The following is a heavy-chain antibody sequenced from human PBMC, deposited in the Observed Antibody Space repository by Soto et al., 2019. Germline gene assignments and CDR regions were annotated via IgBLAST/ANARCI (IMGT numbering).Heavy chain of an antibody. J-gene: IGHJ4*02. V-gene: IGHV4-28*01. Sequence: PSETLSLTCAVSGYCISSSNWWGWIRQPPGKGLEWIGYIYYSGTTYYNPSLKSRVTMSVDTSKNQFSLKLTSVTAVDTAVYYRERREIQGPIDYCGQVYLVTVSS. CDR1: GYCISSSNW. CDR3: ERREIQGPIDY. CDR2: IYYSGTT. D-gene: IGHD1-26*01.